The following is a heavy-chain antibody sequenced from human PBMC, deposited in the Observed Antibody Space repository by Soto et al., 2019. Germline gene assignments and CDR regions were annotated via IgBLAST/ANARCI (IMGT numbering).Heavy chain of an antibody. J-gene: IGHJ6*02. CDR2: INSDGSST. CDR3: ARAYCSGGSCYLLLYYYGMDV. V-gene: IGHV3-74*01. Sequence: PVGSPRLSCAASGFTFSSYWMHWVRQAPGKGLVWVSRINSDGSSTSYADSVKGRFTISRDNAKNTLYLQMNSLRAEDTAVYYCARAYCSGGSCYLLLYYYGMDVCGQGTTVTVSS. D-gene: IGHD2-15*01. CDR1: GFTFSSYW.